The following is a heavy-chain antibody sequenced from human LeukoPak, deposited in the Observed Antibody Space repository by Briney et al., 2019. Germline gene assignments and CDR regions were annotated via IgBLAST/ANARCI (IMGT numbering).Heavy chain of an antibody. CDR3: ARVNSSGP. CDR2: IYYSGNT. J-gene: IGHJ5*02. CDR1: GGSISSGDYS. V-gene: IGHV4-30-4*07. Sequence: SSETLSLTCAVSGGSISSGDYSWNWIRQPPGKGLEWIGYIYYSGNTYYNPSLKSRVTISVDTSKYQFSLKLSSVTAADTAVYYCARVNSSGPWGQGTLVTVSS. D-gene: IGHD6-25*01.